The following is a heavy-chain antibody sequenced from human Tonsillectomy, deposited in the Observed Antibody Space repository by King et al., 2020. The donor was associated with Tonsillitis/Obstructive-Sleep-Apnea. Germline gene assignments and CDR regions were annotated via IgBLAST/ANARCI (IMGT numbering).Heavy chain of an antibody. D-gene: IGHD3-22*01. CDR2: IYYSGST. J-gene: IGHJ3*02. Sequence: VQLQESGPGLVKPSETLSLTCTVSGGSSSSYYWSWIRQPPGKGMEWIGYIYYSGSTNYNPSLKSRVTISVDTSKNQFSLKLSSVTAADTAVYYCARHDSSGYYVDAFDIWGQGTMVTVSS. CDR3: ARHDSSGYYVDAFDI. CDR1: GGSSSSYY. V-gene: IGHV4-59*01.